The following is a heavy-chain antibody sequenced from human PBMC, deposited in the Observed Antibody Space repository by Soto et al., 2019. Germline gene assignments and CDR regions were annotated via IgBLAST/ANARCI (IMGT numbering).Heavy chain of an antibody. Sequence: SVKVSCKAFGGTFSSYAISWVRQAPGQGLEWMGGIIPIFGTASYAQKFQGRVTITADKSTSTAYMELSSLRSEDTAVYYCARGNYYDSSGYYPFDYWGQGTLVTVSS. CDR3: ARGNYYDSSGYYPFDY. CDR2: IIPIFGTA. D-gene: IGHD3-22*01. V-gene: IGHV1-69*06. CDR1: GGTFSSYA. J-gene: IGHJ4*02.